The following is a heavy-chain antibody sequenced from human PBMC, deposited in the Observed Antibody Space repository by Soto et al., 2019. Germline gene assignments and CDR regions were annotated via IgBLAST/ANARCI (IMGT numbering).Heavy chain of an antibody. D-gene: IGHD6-13*01. CDR1: GFTFSSYS. Sequence: EVQLVESGGGLVKPGGSLRLSCAASGFTFSSYSMNWVRQAPGKGLEWVSCISGSSSYIYYSDSVKGWFTISRDNAKYSLYLQNNSLNAEYTAVYYCARGAVAAASSALDYWGQGTLVTVSS. CDR2: ISGSSSYI. CDR3: ARGAVAAASSALDY. J-gene: IGHJ4*02. V-gene: IGHV3-21*01.